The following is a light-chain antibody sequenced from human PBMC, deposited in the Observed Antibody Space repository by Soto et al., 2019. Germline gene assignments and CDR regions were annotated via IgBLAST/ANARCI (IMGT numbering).Light chain of an antibody. CDR3: CAYADTFYV. V-gene: IGLV2-14*01. CDR2: AVT. Sequence: QSALAQPASVSGSPGQSITISCTGTSSDVGGYNYVSWYQQHPGKAPKLMIYAVTDRPSGVSSRFSGSKSGNTASLTISGLQAEDEAIYYCCAYADTFYVFGTGTKVTVL. J-gene: IGLJ1*01. CDR1: SSDVGGYNY.